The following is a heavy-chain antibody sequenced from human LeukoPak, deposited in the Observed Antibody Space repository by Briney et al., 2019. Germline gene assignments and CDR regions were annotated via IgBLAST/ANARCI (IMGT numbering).Heavy chain of an antibody. CDR3: AKSSDLLTGYYSYFEY. Sequence: GGSLRLSCAASGFTFSSYGIHWVPHAPGKGLEWVALISYDGSNEYYADSVKGRFTISRDNSKNTLYMQMNSLRAEDTAVYYCAKSSDLLTGYYSYFEYWGHGTLVTVAS. J-gene: IGHJ4*01. D-gene: IGHD3-9*01. V-gene: IGHV3-30*18. CDR2: ISYDGSNE. CDR1: GFTFSSYG.